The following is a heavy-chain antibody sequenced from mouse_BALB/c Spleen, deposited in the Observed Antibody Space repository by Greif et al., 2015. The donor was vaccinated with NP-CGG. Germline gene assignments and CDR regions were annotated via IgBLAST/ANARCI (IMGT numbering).Heavy chain of an antibody. CDR2: ISYDGSN. Sequence: DVKLQESGPGLVKPSQSLSLTCSVTGYSITSGYYWNWIRQFPGNKLEWMGYISYDGSNNYNPSLKDRISITRDTSKNQLFLKLNAVTTEDTATYSCASYYGSSYFDYWGQGTTLTVSS. J-gene: IGHJ2*01. D-gene: IGHD1-1*01. CDR1: GYSITSGYY. CDR3: ASYYGSSYFDY. V-gene: IGHV3-6*02.